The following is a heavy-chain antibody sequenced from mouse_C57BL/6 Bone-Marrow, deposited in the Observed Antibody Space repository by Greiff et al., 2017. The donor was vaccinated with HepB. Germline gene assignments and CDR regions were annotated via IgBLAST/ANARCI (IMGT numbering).Heavy chain of an antibody. D-gene: IGHD1-1*01. J-gene: IGHJ3*01. CDR1: GYTFTSYW. CDR3: ARGYGPPFAY. Sequence: QVQLQQPGAELVKPGASVKLSCKASGYTFTSYWMQWVKQRPGQGLEWIGEIDPSDSYTNYNQKFKGKATLTVDTSSSTAYMQLSSLTSEDSAVYYCARGYGPPFAYCGQGTLVTVSA. CDR2: IDPSDSYT. V-gene: IGHV1-50*01.